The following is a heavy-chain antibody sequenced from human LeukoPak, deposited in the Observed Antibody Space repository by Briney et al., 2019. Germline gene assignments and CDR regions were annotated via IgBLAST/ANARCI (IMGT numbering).Heavy chain of an antibody. D-gene: IGHD4-17*01. J-gene: IGHJ4*02. Sequence: SETLSLTCTVSGGSINNYYWSWIRQPAGKGLEWIGCIFPSRNTNYNPSLKSRVIMSVDTSKNQFSLKLSSVTAADTAVYYCAGAQSQGVGDYYPWDYWGQGTPVAVSS. CDR1: GGSINNYY. V-gene: IGHV4-4*07. CDR2: IFPSRNT. CDR3: AGAQSQGVGDYYPWDY.